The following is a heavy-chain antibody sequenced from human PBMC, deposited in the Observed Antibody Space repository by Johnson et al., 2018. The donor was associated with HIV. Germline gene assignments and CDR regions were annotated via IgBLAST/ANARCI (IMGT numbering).Heavy chain of an antibody. Sequence: QVQLVESGGGLVKPGGSLRLSCAASGFTFSDYYMSWIRQAPGKGLEWVSYISSSGSTIYYADSVKGRFTISRDNAKNSLYLQMNSLKTEDKAIYYCARKQWLEIPSDGLDVWGQGTMVTVSS. J-gene: IGHJ3*01. CDR1: GFTFSDYY. D-gene: IGHD6-19*01. CDR3: ARKQWLEIPSDGLDV. CDR2: ISSSGSTI. V-gene: IGHV3-11*04.